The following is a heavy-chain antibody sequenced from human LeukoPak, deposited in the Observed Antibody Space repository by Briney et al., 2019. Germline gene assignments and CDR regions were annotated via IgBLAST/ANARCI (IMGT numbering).Heavy chain of an antibody. CDR3: ASDYGSGSYYNVPDY. D-gene: IGHD3-10*01. CDR1: GFTFSGYA. Sequence: GRSLRLSCAASGFTFSGYAMHWVRQAPGKGLEWVAVISYDGSNKYYADSVKGRFTISRDNSKNTLYLQMNSLRAEDTAVYYCASDYGSGSYYNVPDYWGQGTLVTVSS. V-gene: IGHV3-30-3*01. CDR2: ISYDGSNK. J-gene: IGHJ4*02.